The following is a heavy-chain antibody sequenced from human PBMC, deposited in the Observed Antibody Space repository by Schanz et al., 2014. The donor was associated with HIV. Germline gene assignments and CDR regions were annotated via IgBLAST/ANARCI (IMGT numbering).Heavy chain of an antibody. CDR2: ISFDGSEK. Sequence: QVQLAESGGGVVQPGGSLRLSCAASGFTFSSYGMYWVRQAPGKGLEWVAGISFDGSEKYYADSVKGRFTISRDNPKNTLSLQMKSLTAEDTAVYYCANSGYCISGVCYTRGDGMDVWGQGTTVTVSS. D-gene: IGHD2-8*01. CDR3: ANSGYCISGVCYTRGDGMDV. J-gene: IGHJ6*02. V-gene: IGHV3-30*18. CDR1: GFTFSSYG.